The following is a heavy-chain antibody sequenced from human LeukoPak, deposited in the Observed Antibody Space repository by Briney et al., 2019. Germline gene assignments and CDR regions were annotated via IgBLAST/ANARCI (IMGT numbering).Heavy chain of an antibody. CDR3: AHTHLTLWFGELLPKRGMDV. CDR1: GFTFSSYG. V-gene: IGHV3-30*03. Sequence: QAGRSLRLSCAAPGFTFSSYGMHWVRQAPGKGLEWVAVISYDGSNKYYADSVKGRFTISRDNSKNTLYLQMNSLRAEDTAVYYCAHTHLTLWFGELLPKRGMDVWGKGATVTVSS. J-gene: IGHJ6*04. CDR2: ISYDGSNK. D-gene: IGHD3-10*01.